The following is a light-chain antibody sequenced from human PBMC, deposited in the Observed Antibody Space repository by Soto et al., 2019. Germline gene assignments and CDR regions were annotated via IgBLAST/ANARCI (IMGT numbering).Light chain of an antibody. Sequence: IVLAQSPATLSLSPGDTATLYCRASQNISSYLIWYQQKPGQAPRVLIYDVSNRATGIPARFSGRGSGTDCSLTISSLEPEDFAVYYCQQRSHWPRTLCQGTKVDIK. J-gene: IGKJ1*01. CDR1: QNISSY. CDR3: QQRSHWPRT. V-gene: IGKV3-11*01. CDR2: DVS.